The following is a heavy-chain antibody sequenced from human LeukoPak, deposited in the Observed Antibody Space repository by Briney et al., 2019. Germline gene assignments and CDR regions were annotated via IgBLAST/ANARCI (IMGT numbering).Heavy chain of an antibody. CDR2: ISSSSSYI. CDR1: GFTFSSYS. V-gene: IGHV3-21*01. CDR3: ARGPQLSSSPNFDY. J-gene: IGHJ4*02. Sequence: PGGSLRLSCAASGFTFSSYSMNWVRQAPGKGLEWVSSISSSSSYIYYADSVKGRFTISRGNAKNSLYLQMNSLRAEDTAVYYCARGPQLSSSPNFDYWGQGTLVTVSS. D-gene: IGHD6-6*01.